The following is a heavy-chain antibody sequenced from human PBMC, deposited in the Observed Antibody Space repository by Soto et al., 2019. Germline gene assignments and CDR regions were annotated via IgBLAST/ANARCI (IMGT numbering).Heavy chain of an antibody. D-gene: IGHD3-16*01. CDR1: GFPFSNYA. CDR2: ISGSGRDT. V-gene: IGHV3-23*01. J-gene: IGHJ4*01. Sequence: PGGSLRLSCEASGFPFSNYAMSLVRQSPGKGLEWVSGISGSGRDTYYADSVKGRLTISRDNAKNKLFLQMNSLRAEDAASYYCAKERLEEVRTFFDFWGHGILVTVSS. CDR3: AKERLEEVRTFFDF.